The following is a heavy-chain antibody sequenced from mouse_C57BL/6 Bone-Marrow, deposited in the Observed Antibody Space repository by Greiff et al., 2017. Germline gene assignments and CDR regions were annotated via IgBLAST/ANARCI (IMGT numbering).Heavy chain of an antibody. D-gene: IGHD1-1*01. J-gene: IGHJ3*01. V-gene: IGHV1-50*01. Sequence: QVQLQQPGAELVKPGASVKLSCKASGYTFTSYWMQWVKQRPGQGLEWIGEIDPSDSYTNYNQKFKGKATLTVDTSSSTAYMQLSSLTSEDSAVYYCARFTTVVARGFAYWGQGTLVTVSA. CDR2: IDPSDSYT. CDR3: ARFTTVVARGFAY. CDR1: GYTFTSYW.